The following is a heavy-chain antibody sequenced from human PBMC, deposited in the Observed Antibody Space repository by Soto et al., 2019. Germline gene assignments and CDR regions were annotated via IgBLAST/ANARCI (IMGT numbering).Heavy chain of an antibody. J-gene: IGHJ6*02. D-gene: IGHD5-18*01. CDR3: ARGEIQLWMANYYYYYGMDV. CDR1: GGSISSSSYY. V-gene: IGHV4-39*01. CDR2: IYYSGST. Sequence: KSSETLSLTCTVSGGSISSSSYYWGWIRQPPGKGLEWIGSIYYSGSTYYNPSLKSRVTISVDTSKNQFSLKLSSVTAADTAVYYCARGEIQLWMANYYYYYGMDVWGQGTTVTV.